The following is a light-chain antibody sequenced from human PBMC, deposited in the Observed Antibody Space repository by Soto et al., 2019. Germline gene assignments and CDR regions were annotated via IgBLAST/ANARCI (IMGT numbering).Light chain of an antibody. V-gene: IGKV3-15*01. Sequence: EIVMTQSPATLSVSPGERATLSCRARQSLSSDLAWYQQKPGQAPRLLIYGASTRAANIPARFSGSGSGTEFTLTISSLQSEDFAVYYCQQYNNWPSHITFGPGTKVDIK. CDR3: QQYNNWPSHIT. CDR2: GAS. CDR1: QSLSSD. J-gene: IGKJ3*01.